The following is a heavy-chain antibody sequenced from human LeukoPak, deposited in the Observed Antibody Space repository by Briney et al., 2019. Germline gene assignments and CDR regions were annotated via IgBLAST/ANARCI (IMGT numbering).Heavy chain of an antibody. CDR2: IRSDGSNK. D-gene: IGHD3-16*02. Sequence: GGSLRLSCAGSGFSFSSYGMHWVRQAPGKGLEWMAFIRSDGSNKYYADSVKGRFTISRDNAKNSLYLQMNSLRAEDTAVYYCARDSHYDYVWGNYRSSYFDYWGQGTLVTVSS. J-gene: IGHJ4*02. V-gene: IGHV3-30*02. CDR3: ARDSHYDYVWGNYRSSYFDY. CDR1: GFSFSSYG.